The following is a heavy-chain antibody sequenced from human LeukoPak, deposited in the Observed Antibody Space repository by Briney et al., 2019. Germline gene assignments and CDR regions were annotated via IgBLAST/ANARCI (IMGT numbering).Heavy chain of an antibody. CDR1: GFTFSSYS. J-gene: IGHJ4*02. CDR2: ISSSSSYI. D-gene: IGHD3-9*01. V-gene: IGHV3-21*01. CDR3: ASKFIFNFDY. Sequence: GGSLRLSCAASGFTFSSYSMNWVRQAPGKGLEWVSSISSSSSYIYYADSVKGRFTISRDDAKNSLYLQMNSLRAEDTAVYYCASKFIFNFDYWGQGTLVTVSS.